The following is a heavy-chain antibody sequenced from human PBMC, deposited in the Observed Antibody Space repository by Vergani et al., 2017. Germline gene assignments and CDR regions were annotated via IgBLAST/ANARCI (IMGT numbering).Heavy chain of an antibody. CDR1: GFSFSGYW. CDR3: AKDFAHFLTGLSPFGYFDY. Sequence: EVQLVESGGGLIHPGGSLRLSCEGSGFSFSGYWMHWVRQSPEKGLVWVSRIKSDGSITNYADSVKSRFTISRDNAKNTLYLQMNSLRAEDTAVYYCAKDFAHFLTGLSPFGYFDYWGQGILVTVSS. V-gene: IGHV3-74*01. J-gene: IGHJ4*02. D-gene: IGHD3/OR15-3a*01. CDR2: IKSDGSIT.